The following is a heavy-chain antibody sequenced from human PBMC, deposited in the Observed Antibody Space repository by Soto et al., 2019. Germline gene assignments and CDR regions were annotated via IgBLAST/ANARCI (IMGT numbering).Heavy chain of an antibody. CDR3: AKNQERELPRVIDF. V-gene: IGHV3-23*01. Sequence: EVRLLESGGGLVKPGGSLRLSCATSGLTFSNYAMSWVRQAPGGGLEWVSSMSGSSSTTYYADSVRGRFTISRDRSENTLYLQMSRLRAEDTALYYCAKNQERELPRVIDFWGQGTLVTVSS. J-gene: IGHJ4*02. CDR1: GLTFSNYA. D-gene: IGHD1-7*01. CDR2: MSGSSSTT.